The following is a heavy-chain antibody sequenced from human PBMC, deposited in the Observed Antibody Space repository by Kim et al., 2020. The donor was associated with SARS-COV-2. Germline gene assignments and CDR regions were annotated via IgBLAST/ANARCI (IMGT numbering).Heavy chain of an antibody. D-gene: IGHD3-10*01. Sequence: ADSVKGRFTISRDNSKNTLYLQMNSLRAEDTAVYYCARSLSGSYQPSFDYWGQGTLVTVSS. CDR3: ARSLSGSYQPSFDY. J-gene: IGHJ4*02. V-gene: IGHV3-30*01.